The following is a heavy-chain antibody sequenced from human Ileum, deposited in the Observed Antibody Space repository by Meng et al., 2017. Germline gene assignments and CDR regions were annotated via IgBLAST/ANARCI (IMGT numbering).Heavy chain of an antibody. CDR2: ISYDGSFE. J-gene: IGHJ5*01. D-gene: IGHD1-1*01. Sequence: QQVGWGGGGIQPGRSLRFSCAGSGITFSDYAMHWVRQGPGKGLEWVSIISYDGSFEDYTDFAKGRFTISRDNAKNTLSLEMNSLRSDDTAVYYCARGRYDHLYNWFESWGQGTLVTASS. V-gene: IGHV3-30*04. CDR3: ARGRYDHLYNWFES. CDR1: GITFSDYA.